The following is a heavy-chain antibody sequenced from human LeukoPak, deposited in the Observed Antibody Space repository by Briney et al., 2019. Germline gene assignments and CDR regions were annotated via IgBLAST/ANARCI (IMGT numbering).Heavy chain of an antibody. Sequence: AXVKVSCKASGYTFTSYDINWVRQATGQGLEWMGWMNPNSGNTGYAQKFQGRVTITRNTSISTAYMELSSLRSEDTAVYYCARGIYDFWSGYQNWFDPWGQGTLATVSS. CDR1: GYTFTSYD. D-gene: IGHD3-3*01. CDR3: ARGIYDFWSGYQNWFDP. CDR2: MNPNSGNT. J-gene: IGHJ5*02. V-gene: IGHV1-8*03.